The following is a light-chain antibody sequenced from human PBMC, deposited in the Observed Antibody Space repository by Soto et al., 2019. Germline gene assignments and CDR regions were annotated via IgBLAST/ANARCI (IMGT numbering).Light chain of an antibody. CDR3: SSFASSNTWV. CDR2: EVT. J-gene: IGLJ3*02. Sequence: QSALTQPPSASGSPGQSVTISCTGTSSDVGAYNYVSWYQQYAGKAPKLVIYEVTKRPSGVPDRFSGSKSANTASLTVSGLQAEDEADYYCSSFASSNTWVFGRGTNLTVL. V-gene: IGLV2-8*01. CDR1: SSDVGAYNY.